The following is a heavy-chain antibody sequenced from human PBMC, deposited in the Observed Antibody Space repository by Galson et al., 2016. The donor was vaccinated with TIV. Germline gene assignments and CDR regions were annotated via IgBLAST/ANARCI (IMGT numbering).Heavy chain of an antibody. Sequence: SLRLSCAASGFTFSSFGMHWVRQAPGKGLEWVALIRYDGSRRYYADSVKGRFTISRDDSKNTLYLQMNGLRRDDSAVYYCASGVVAHTYYFYGMDVWGPGTTVAVYS. D-gene: IGHD2-15*01. CDR2: IRYDGSRR. V-gene: IGHV3-30*02. CDR3: ASGVVAHTYYFYGMDV. J-gene: IGHJ6*02. CDR1: GFTFSSFG.